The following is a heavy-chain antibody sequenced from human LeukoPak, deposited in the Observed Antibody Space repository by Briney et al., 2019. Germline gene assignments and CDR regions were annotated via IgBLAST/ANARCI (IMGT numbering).Heavy chain of an antibody. V-gene: IGHV3-30*18. D-gene: IGHD6-25*01. J-gene: IGHJ4*02. CDR3: AKDESGDY. CDR2: ISYDGSNK. CDR1: GFTFSSYG. Sequence: GRSLRLPCAASGFTFSSYGMHWVRQAPGKGLEWVAVISYDGSNKYYADSVKGRFTISRDNSKNTLYLQMNSLRAEDTAVYYCAKDESGDYWGQGTLVTVSS.